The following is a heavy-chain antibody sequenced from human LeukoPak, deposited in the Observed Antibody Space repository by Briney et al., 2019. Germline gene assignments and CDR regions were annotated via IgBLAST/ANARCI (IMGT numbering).Heavy chain of an antibody. Sequence: SETLSLTCSVSGASMNSYYWSWIRQPPGKGLEWIGYIYYSGSTNYNPSLKSRVTITLDTSKNQFSLKLSSVTAADTAVYYCARDQYYDFWSGYSTLGYYGMDVWGQGTTVTVSS. V-gene: IGHV4-59*12. CDR1: GASMNSYY. J-gene: IGHJ6*02. D-gene: IGHD3-3*01. CDR3: ARDQYYDFWSGYSTLGYYGMDV. CDR2: IYYSGST.